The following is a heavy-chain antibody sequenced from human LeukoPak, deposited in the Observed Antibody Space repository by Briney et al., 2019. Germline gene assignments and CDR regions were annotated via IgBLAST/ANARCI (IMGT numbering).Heavy chain of an antibody. CDR2: ISGSGGST. CDR3: AKGLWGDPFDY. D-gene: IGHD3-16*01. CDR1: GFTFSSYG. J-gene: IGHJ4*02. V-gene: IGHV3-23*01. Sequence: GGTLRLSCAASGFTFSSYGMSWVRQAPGKGLEWVSGISGSGGSTYYADSVKGRFTISRDNSKNTLYLQMNSLRAEDTAVYYCAKGLWGDPFDYWGQGTLVTVSS.